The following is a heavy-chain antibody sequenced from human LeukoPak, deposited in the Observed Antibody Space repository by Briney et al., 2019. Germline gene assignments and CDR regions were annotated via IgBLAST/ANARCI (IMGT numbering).Heavy chain of an antibody. J-gene: IGHJ4*02. V-gene: IGHV5-51*01. CDR3: ARKDAGYALSTCFDY. D-gene: IGHD5-12*01. CDR1: GYSFTNYW. Sequence: GESLKISCKGSGYSFTNYWIGWVRQTRGKGLEWMGIIYPGDSDTRYSPSFQGQVTISADKSISTAYLQWSSLKASDTAMYYCARKDAGYALSTCFDYWGQGTLVTVSS. CDR2: IYPGDSDT.